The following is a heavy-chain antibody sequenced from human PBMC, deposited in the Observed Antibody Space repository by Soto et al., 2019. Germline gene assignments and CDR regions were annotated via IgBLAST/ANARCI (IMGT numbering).Heavy chain of an antibody. J-gene: IGHJ6*04. Sequence: GGSLRLSWVASGFTVSRTYMTWVRQAPGKGLEWDSAIYGGLTTSYADSVKGRFTISRGNSKNTVFLQMNSLRGADTAVYYGSRDRIVAAGTPRSSYYHGMDVWGKGPTVRVSS. CDR2: IYGGLTT. CDR1: GFTVSRTY. CDR3: SRDRIVAAGTPRSSYYHGMDV. V-gene: IGHV3-53*01. D-gene: IGHD6-13*01.